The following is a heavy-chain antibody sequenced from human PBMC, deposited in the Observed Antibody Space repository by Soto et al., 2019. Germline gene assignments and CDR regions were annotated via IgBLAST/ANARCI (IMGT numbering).Heavy chain of an antibody. CDR1: GGSVSSYY. CDR3: ARGTFGVVKD. D-gene: IGHD3-3*01. V-gene: IGHV4-59*02. Sequence: QVQLQESGPGLVKPSETLSLTCTVSGGSVSSYYWSWIRQPPGKGLEWIGYMYYSGSTNYNPSLKSRVTISIDTSRNQFSLKLSSVTAADTAVYYCARGTFGVVKDWGQGTLVTVSS. J-gene: IGHJ4*02. CDR2: MYYSGST.